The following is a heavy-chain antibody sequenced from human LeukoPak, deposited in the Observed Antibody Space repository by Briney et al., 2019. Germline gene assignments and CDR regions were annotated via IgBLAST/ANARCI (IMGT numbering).Heavy chain of an antibody. CDR1: GGTFSTYA. CDR3: ARTGSTSTFLRSMDV. D-gene: IGHD2-2*01. CDR2: IIPVFGTA. V-gene: IGHV1-69*05. J-gene: IGHJ6*03. Sequence: ASVKVSCKASGGTFSTYAISWVRQAPGQGLEWMGGIIPVFGTANYAQKFQGRVTITTDESTSTAYMELSSLRSEDTAVYYCARTGSTSTFLRSMDVWGKGTTVTVSS.